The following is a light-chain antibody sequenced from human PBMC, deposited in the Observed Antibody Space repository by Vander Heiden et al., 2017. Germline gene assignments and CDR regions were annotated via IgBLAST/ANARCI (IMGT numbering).Light chain of an antibody. V-gene: IGKV1-39*01. CDR3: QQSSSTPRT. Sequence: IHLTHSPSSLSASVGDRVTITCRASQTISSYLNWYQQKPGKAPKLLIYTASSLQSGVPSRFSGSGSGTDFTLTISSLQPEDFATYYCQQSSSTPRTFGPGTKVDIK. CDR1: QTISSY. J-gene: IGKJ3*01. CDR2: TAS.